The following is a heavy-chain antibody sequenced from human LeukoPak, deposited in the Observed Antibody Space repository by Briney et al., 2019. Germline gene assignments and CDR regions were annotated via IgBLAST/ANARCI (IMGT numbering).Heavy chain of an antibody. CDR3: ARDSSGFYYYSSGPFDASDI. Sequence: GGSVSLSCAASGFTYSSYSLNGVRQAPGKGLEWVSSISSSSQYIFYAVSEKGRFPISRDNAKNSMYLQMHSLRAEDTAVYYCARDSSGFYYYSSGPFDASDIWGQGTMVDVSS. V-gene: IGHV3-21*01. CDR1: GFTYSSYS. D-gene: IGHD3-22*01. J-gene: IGHJ3*02. CDR2: ISSSSQYI.